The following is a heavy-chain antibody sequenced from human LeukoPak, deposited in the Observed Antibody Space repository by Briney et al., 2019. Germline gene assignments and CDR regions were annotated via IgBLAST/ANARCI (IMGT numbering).Heavy chain of an antibody. CDR3: TTDSRGYYYDH. Sequence: GGPLRLSCAASGFTVSNAWMSWVRQAPGKGLEWVGRIKSKTDGGTTDYAAPVKDRVTISRDDSKNTLYLEVNSLKTDDTAMYYCTTDSRGYYYDHWGQGTLVIVSS. V-gene: IGHV3-15*01. J-gene: IGHJ4*02. CDR1: GFTVSNAW. D-gene: IGHD6-13*01. CDR2: IKSKTDGGTT.